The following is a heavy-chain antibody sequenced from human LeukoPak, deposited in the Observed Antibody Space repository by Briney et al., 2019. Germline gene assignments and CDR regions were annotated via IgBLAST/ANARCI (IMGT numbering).Heavy chain of an antibody. CDR3: ARVERYYYDSSGYPQYNWFDP. CDR1: GGTFSSYA. J-gene: IGHJ5*02. CDR2: IIPIFGTA. D-gene: IGHD3-22*01. V-gene: IGHV1-69*01. Sequence: SVKVSCKASGGTFSSYAISWVRQAPGQGLEWMGGIIPIFGTANYARKFQGRVTITADESTSTAYMELSSLRSEDTAVYYCARVERYYYDSSGYPQYNWFDPWGQGTLVTVSS.